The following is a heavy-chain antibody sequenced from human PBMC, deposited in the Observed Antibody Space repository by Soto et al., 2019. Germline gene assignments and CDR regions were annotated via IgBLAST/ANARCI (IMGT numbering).Heavy chain of an antibody. CDR2: IYYSGST. Sequence: PSETLSLTCTVSGGSISSSSYYWGWIRQPPGKGLEWIGYIYYSGSTNYNPSLKSRVTISVDTSKNQFSLKLSSVTAADTAVYYCARGIEGWYQGRYYYGMDVWGQGTTVTV. J-gene: IGHJ6*02. CDR3: ARGIEGWYQGRYYYGMDV. CDR1: GGSISSSSYY. D-gene: IGHD6-19*01. V-gene: IGHV4-61*05.